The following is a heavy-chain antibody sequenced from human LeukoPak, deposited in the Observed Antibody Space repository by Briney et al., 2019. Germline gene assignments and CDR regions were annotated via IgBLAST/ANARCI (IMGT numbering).Heavy chain of an antibody. CDR1: GYSFTGYY. V-gene: IGHV1-2*04. D-gene: IGHD4-11*01. CDR2: INPNSGAT. CDR3: ARGGGSMTTVTNDDY. Sequence: ASVKVSCKASGYSFTGYYMHWVRQAPGQGLEWMGWINPNSGATNYAQKFQGWVTMTRDTSISSVYMELRSLRSDDTAVNYCARGGGSMTTVTNDDYWGQGTLVTVSS. J-gene: IGHJ4*02.